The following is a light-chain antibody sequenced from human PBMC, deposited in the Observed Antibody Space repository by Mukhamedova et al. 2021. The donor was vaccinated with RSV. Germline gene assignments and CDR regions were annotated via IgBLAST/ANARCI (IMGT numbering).Light chain of an antibody. V-gene: IGLV2-11*01. J-gene: IGLJ2*01. Sequence: VSWYQQHPGKAPKLMIYDVSKRPSGVPDRFSGSKSGNTASLTISGLQAEDEADHYCCSYAGSGVFGGGTKLTVL. CDR2: DVS. CDR3: CSYAGSGV.